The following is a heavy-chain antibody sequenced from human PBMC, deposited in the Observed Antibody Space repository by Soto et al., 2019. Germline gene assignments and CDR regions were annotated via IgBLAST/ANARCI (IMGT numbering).Heavy chain of an antibody. CDR3: ARSLRSWNVKLGFDP. D-gene: IGHD1-1*01. J-gene: IGHJ5*02. V-gene: IGHV4-39*01. Sequence: GKGLEWIGSIYYSGSTYYNPSLKSRVTISVDTSKNQFSLKLSSVTAADTAVYYCARSLRSWNVKLGFDPWGQGTLVTVSS. CDR2: IYYSGST.